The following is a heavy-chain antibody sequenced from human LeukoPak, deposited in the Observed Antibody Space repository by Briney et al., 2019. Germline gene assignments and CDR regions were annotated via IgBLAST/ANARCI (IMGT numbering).Heavy chain of an antibody. CDR1: GFTFGDYA. CDR3: TGGGSYGMT. Sequence: GGSLRLSCTAPGFTFGDYAMSWFRQAPGKGLEWVGFIRSKAYGGATEYAASVKGRFTISRDDSKSIAYLQMNSLKIEDTAVYYCTGGGSYGMTWGQGTMVTVSS. V-gene: IGHV3-49*03. D-gene: IGHD2-15*01. J-gene: IGHJ3*01. CDR2: IRSKAYGGAT.